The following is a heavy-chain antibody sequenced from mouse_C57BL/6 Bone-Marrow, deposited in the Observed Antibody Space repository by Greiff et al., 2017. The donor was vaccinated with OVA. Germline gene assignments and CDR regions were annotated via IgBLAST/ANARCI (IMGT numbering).Heavy chain of an antibody. CDR2: IWGVGST. CDR1: GFSLTSYG. CDR3: ASAVITTVDYAMDY. V-gene: IGHV2-6*01. Sequence: VQRVESGPGLVAPSQSLSITCTVSGFSLTSYGVDWVRQSPGKGLEWLGVIWGVGSTNYNSALKSRLSISKDNSKSQVFLKMNSLQTDDTAMYYCASAVITTVDYAMDYWGQGTSVTVSS. J-gene: IGHJ4*01. D-gene: IGHD1-1*01.